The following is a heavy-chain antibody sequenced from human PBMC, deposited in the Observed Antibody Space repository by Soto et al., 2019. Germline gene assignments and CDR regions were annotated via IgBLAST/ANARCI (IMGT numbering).Heavy chain of an antibody. CDR1: GYTFTSYG. V-gene: IGHV1-18*04. J-gene: IGHJ6*02. CDR3: ARDYPGSSWSMYYYYGMDV. Sequence: ASVKVSCKASGYTFTSYGISWVRQAPGQGLEWMGWISAYNGNTNYAQKLQGRVTMTTDTSTSTAYMEPRSLRSDDTAVYYCARDYPGSSWSMYYYYGMDVWGQGTTVTVSS. D-gene: IGHD6-13*01. CDR2: ISAYNGNT.